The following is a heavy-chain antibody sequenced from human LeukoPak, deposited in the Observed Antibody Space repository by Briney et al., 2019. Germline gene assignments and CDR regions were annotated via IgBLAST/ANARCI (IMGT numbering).Heavy chain of an antibody. CDR2: ISAYNGNT. CDR3: ARDNWAFLRTVYYFDY. J-gene: IGHJ4*02. V-gene: IGHV1-18*01. D-gene: IGHD7-27*01. CDR1: GYTFTSYG. Sequence: GASVKVSCKASGYTFTSYGISWVRQAPGQGLEWMGWISAYNGNTNYAQKLQGRVTMTTDTSTSTAYMELRSLRSDDTAVYYCARDNWAFLRTVYYFDYWGQGTLVTVSS.